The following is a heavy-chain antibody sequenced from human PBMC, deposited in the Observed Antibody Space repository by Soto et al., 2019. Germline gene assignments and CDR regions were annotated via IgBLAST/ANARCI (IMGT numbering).Heavy chain of an antibody. J-gene: IGHJ4*02. Sequence: PCGSLRLSCASSGFTFSNALMTWVRQAPGKGLEWVGRIKTKTNGGTTDYAAPVKGRFTISRDDSKNTLYLQMDSLKTEDTAVYYCIHYGSGSYSTDYWGPGALVTVSS. CDR1: GFTFSNAL. CDR2: IKTKTNGGTT. D-gene: IGHD3-10*01. V-gene: IGHV3-15*01. CDR3: IHYGSGSYSTDY.